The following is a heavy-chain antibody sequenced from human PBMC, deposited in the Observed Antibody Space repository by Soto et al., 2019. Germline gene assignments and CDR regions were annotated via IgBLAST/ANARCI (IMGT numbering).Heavy chain of an antibody. D-gene: IGHD2-15*01. J-gene: IGHJ4*02. V-gene: IGHV1-3*01. CDR3: LGYCSGGSCYSRGY. CDR2: INAGNGNT. Sequence: QVQLVQSGAEVKKPGASVKVSCKASGYSFTSHAMHWVRQAPGQRLEWMGWINAGNGNTKYSQKFHGRVTITSDTSASTAYMELSSLRSEDTAVYYCLGYCSGGSCYSRGYWGQGTLVTVSS. CDR1: GYSFTSHA.